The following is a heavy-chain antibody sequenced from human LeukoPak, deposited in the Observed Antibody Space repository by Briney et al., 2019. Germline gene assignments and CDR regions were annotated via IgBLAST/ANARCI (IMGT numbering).Heavy chain of an antibody. J-gene: IGHJ4*02. Sequence: GGSLRLCCAASGFPFSSFWMHWVRQGPGKGLVWVARINTDDSSPMYADSVKGRFIISRDNAKNTLYLQMNSLRAEDTALYYCARSAYDYDSTPYFFDYWGQGTPVTVSS. D-gene: IGHD3-22*01. CDR2: INTDDSSP. CDR1: GFPFSSFW. V-gene: IGHV3-74*03. CDR3: ARSAYDYDSTPYFFDY.